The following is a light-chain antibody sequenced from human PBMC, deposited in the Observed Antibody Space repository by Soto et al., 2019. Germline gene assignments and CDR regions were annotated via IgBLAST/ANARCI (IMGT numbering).Light chain of an antibody. CDR1: SSDVGAYNY. CDR2: DVS. CDR3: TSYTSISTYV. V-gene: IGLV2-14*01. Sequence: QSVLTQPASVSGSPGQSITISCTGTSSDVGAYNYASWYQHHPGKAPRLVIYDVSNRPSGISDRFSGSKSGNTASLTISGLQAEDEADYYCTSYTSISTYVFGTGTKVTVL. J-gene: IGLJ1*01.